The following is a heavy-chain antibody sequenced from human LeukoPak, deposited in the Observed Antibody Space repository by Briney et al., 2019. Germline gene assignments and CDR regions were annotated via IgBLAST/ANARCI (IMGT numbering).Heavy chain of an antibody. V-gene: IGHV3-53*01. Sequence: PGGSLRLSCAASGFTVSSNYMSWVRQAPGKGLEWVSVIYSGGSTYYADSVKGRFTISRDNSKNTLYLQMNSLRAEDTAVYYCARELQYSSGWGRAGGYFDYWGPGTLVTVSS. D-gene: IGHD6-19*01. CDR2: IYSGGST. CDR3: ARELQYSSGWGRAGGYFDY. CDR1: GFTVSSNY. J-gene: IGHJ4*02.